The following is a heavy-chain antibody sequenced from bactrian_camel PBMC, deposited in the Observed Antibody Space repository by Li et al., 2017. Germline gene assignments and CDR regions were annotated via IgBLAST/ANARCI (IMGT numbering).Heavy chain of an antibody. CDR2: TFSRGSST. J-gene: IGHJ4*01. CDR1: GYTASINC. V-gene: IGHV3S54*01. D-gene: IGHD2*01. Sequence: QVQLVESGGGSVQAGGSLRLSCAASGYTASINCVGWFRRVGNEREGVAATFSRGSSTYLADSVKGRFTISQDNTKNTLYLQMNGLKPEDTAMYYCAGGPNAGCDRYKGRGTQVTV.